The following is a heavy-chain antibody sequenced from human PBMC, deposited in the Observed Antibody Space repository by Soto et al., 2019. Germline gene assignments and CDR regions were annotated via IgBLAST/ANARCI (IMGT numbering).Heavy chain of an antibody. D-gene: IGHD6-19*01. Sequence: QVQLQESGPGLVKPSQTLSLTCTVSGGSITNDDYYWNWIRQLPGKGLEWIGYIHNSGTTDYNPSLKGPATISVDTSKSQFSLKLSSVTAADTAVYFCARQKQWLSPFDDWGQGTLVTVSS. CDR3: ARQKQWLSPFDD. CDR1: GGSITNDDYY. CDR2: IHNSGTT. J-gene: IGHJ4*02. V-gene: IGHV4-31*01.